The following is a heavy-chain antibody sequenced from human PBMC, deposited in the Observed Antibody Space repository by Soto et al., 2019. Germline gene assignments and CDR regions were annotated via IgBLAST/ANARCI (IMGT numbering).Heavy chain of an antibody. J-gene: IGHJ6*02. D-gene: IGHD3-10*01. CDR2: INAGNGNT. V-gene: IGHV1-3*01. Sequence: ASVKVSCKASGYTFTSYAMHWVRQAPGQRLEWMGWINAGNGNTKYSRKFQGRVTITRDTSASTAYMELSSLRSEDTALYYCARINGGSGSRVGYNYGMDVWGQGTTVTVSS. CDR3: ARINGGSGSRVGYNYGMDV. CDR1: GYTFTSYA.